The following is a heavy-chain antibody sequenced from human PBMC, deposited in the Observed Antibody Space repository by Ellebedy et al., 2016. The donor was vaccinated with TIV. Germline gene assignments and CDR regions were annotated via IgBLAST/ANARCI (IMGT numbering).Heavy chain of an antibody. CDR2: ISGGSGGST. CDR3: VRDKQDYGGGYYFDGMDV. Sequence: PGGSLRLSCAASGFTFSTYAMSWVRQAPGKGLEWVSAISGGSGGSTYYAESVKGRFTMSRDNSKNTLFLQMNRLRVEDTAVYYCVRDKQDYGGGYYFDGMDVWGQGTMVTISS. CDR1: GFTFSTYA. J-gene: IGHJ6*02. V-gene: IGHV3-23*01. D-gene: IGHD4-23*01.